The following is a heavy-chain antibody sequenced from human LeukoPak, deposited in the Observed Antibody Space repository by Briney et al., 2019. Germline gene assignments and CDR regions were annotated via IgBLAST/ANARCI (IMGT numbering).Heavy chain of an antibody. CDR1: GYTFTSYG. D-gene: IGHD3-10*01. Sequence: GASVKVSCKASGYTFTSYGISWVRQAPGQGLEWMGWISVYNGNTNYAQKLQGRVTMTTDTSTSTAYMELRSLRSDDTAVYYCARDFALLWFGDFFDYWGQGTLVTVSS. CDR2: ISVYNGNT. CDR3: ARDFALLWFGDFFDY. J-gene: IGHJ4*02. V-gene: IGHV1-18*04.